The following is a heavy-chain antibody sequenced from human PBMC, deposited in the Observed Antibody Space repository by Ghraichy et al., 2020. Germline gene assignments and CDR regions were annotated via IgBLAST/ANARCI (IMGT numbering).Heavy chain of an antibody. CDR2: IYHSGST. D-gene: IGHD2-21*01. Sequence: SETLSLTCAVSGGSISSGVYSWSWIRQPPGKGLEWIGYIYHSGSTYYNPSLKSRVTISVDRSKNQFSLKLSSVTAAVTALYYCARVVSCGGDCSKDALGWYFHRWRRGTLVTVSS. CDR1: GGSISSGVYS. CDR3: ARVVSCGGDCSKDALGWYFHR. J-gene: IGHJ2*01. V-gene: IGHV4-30-2*01.